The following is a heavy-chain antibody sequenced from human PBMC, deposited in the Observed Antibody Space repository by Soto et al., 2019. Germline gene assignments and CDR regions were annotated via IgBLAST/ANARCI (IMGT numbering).Heavy chain of an antibody. CDR1: CGSISSDDYY. CDR3: VRDRSKSPDYLDG. Sequence: ASETLPRTLTVSCGSISSDDYYWTWIRQAPWKGLEWIGYIYYSGRTSYNPSLKRRVSISVDTSKNHLSLKLNSLRAADTAVYYGVRDRSKSPDYLDGWAPGTLVNVSS. D-gene: IGHD2-2*01. CDR2: IYYSGRT. V-gene: IGHV4-30-4*01. J-gene: IGHJ4*02.